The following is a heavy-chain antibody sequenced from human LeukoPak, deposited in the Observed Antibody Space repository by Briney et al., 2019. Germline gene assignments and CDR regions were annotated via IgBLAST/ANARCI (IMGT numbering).Heavy chain of an antibody. CDR2: IDGGNGDT. V-gene: IGHV1-3*01. J-gene: IGHJ4*02. CDR3: ARDQSRDIRVDFDY. CDR1: GYNFFKYA. D-gene: IGHD5-24*01. Sequence: ASVKVSYTTSGYNFFKYAIHWVRQAPGQRFEWMGWIDGGNGDTRFSQKFQDRVSFTRDTFATTVYMELTSLRSEDTAVYYCARDQSRDIRVDFDYWGQGTLVIVSS.